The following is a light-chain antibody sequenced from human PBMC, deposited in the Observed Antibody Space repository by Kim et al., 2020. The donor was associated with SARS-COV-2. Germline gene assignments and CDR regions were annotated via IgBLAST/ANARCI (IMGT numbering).Light chain of an antibody. CDR1: QRMGTW. CDR3: QQYDSFMYT. Sequence: DIQMTQSPSTLSASVGDRVTITCRASQRMGTWLAWYQQKPGEAPKLLIYDASSLRRGVPSRFSGSGSATEFSLTISSLQPEDAATYYCQQYDSFMYTFGQGTKVDIK. V-gene: IGKV1-5*01. J-gene: IGKJ2*01. CDR2: DAS.